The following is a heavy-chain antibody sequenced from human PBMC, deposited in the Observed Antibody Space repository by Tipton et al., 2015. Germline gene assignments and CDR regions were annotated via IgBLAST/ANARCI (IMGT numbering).Heavy chain of an antibody. D-gene: IGHD4-23*01. CDR1: GYSFTSYW. Sequence: QSGAEVKKPGESLKISCKGSGYSFTSYWIGWVRQMTGKGLEWMGIIYPGDSDTTYSPSFQGQVTISADKSISTAYLQWSSLKASDTAMYYCARAGGNSGNYYYYGMDVWGHGTTVTVSS. V-gene: IGHV5-51*01. CDR2: IYPGDSDT. CDR3: ARAGGNSGNYYYYGMDV. J-gene: IGHJ6*02.